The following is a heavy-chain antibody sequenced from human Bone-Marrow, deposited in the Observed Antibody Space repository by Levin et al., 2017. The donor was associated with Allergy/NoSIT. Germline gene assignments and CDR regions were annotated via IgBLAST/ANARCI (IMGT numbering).Heavy chain of an antibody. CDR1: GLSLSTSEMC. Sequence: RASGPTLVKPTQTLTLTCSVSGLSLSTSEMCVSWLRQPPGKALEWLALIDWDDDKYYSASHKARLTISKDTSKNQVVLTMTNMDPVDTATYYCTWTESTVVGYFYFDSWGLGTLVTVSS. D-gene: IGHD4-23*01. V-gene: IGHV2-70*01. CDR2: IDWDDDK. CDR3: TWTESTVVGYFYFDS. J-gene: IGHJ4*02.